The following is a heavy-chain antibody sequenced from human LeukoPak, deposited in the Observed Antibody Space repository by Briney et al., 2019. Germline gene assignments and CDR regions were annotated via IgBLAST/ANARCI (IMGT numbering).Heavy chain of an antibody. CDR1: GGSISSYY. Sequence: SETLSLTCTVSGGSISSYYWSWIRQPAGKGLEWIGRIYTSGSTNYNPSLKSRVTMSVDTSKNQFSLKLSSVTAADTAVYYCAREVKTYYDFWSGPRDAFDIWGQGTMVTVSS. V-gene: IGHV4-4*07. D-gene: IGHD3-3*01. J-gene: IGHJ3*02. CDR2: IYTSGST. CDR3: AREVKTYYDFWSGPRDAFDI.